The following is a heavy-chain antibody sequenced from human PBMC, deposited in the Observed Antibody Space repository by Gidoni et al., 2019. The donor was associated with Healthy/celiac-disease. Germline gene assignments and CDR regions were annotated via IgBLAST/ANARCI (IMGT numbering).Heavy chain of an antibody. CDR1: GGTFSSYA. CDR2: ILPIFGTA. Sequence: QVQLVQSGAEVKKPGSSVKVSCKASGGTFSSYAISWVRQAPGQGLEWMGGILPIFGTANSAQKFQSRVTITADESPSTAYMELSSLRSEDTAVYYCAYYDSSGYYVRSGSRFDYWGQGTLVTVSS. J-gene: IGHJ4*02. V-gene: IGHV1-69*01. CDR3: AYYDSSGYYVRSGSRFDY. D-gene: IGHD3-22*01.